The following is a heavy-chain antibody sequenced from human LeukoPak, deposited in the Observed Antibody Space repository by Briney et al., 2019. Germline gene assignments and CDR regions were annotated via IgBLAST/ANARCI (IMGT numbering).Heavy chain of an antibody. CDR1: GGSISSSDYY. V-gene: IGHV4-39*07. CDR2: IYYSGST. J-gene: IGHJ4*02. CDR3: ARDIAAAGTGL. D-gene: IGHD6-13*01. Sequence: SQTLSLTCTVSGGSISSSDYYWGWIRQPPGKGLEWIGSIYYSGSTYYNPSLKSRVTISVDTSKNQFSLKLSSVTAADTAVYYCARDIAAAGTGLWGQGTLVTVSS.